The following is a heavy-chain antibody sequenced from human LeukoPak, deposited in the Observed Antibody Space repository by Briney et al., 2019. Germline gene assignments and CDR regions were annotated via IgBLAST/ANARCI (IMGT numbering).Heavy chain of an antibody. J-gene: IGHJ4*02. CDR2: ISGSGGSK. V-gene: IGHV3-23*01. CDR3: ARGQWLVRGVYFDY. CDR1: GFTFSSYG. Sequence: GGSLRLSCAASGFTFSSYGMSWVRQAPGKGLEWVSAISGSGGSKHYADSVKGRFTFSRDNAKNSLYLQMNSLRAEDTAVYYCARGQWLVRGVYFDYWGQGTLVTVSS. D-gene: IGHD6-19*01.